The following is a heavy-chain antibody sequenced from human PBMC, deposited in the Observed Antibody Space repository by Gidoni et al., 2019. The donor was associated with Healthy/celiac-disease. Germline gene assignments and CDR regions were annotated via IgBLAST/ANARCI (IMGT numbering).Heavy chain of an antibody. CDR3: AKEGNTMVRGSAREIDY. V-gene: IGHV3-23*01. D-gene: IGHD3-10*01. Sequence: EVQLLESGGGLVQPGGSLRLSCAASGFTFSSYAMSWVRQAPGKGLEWVSAISGSGGSTYYADSVKGRFTISRDNSKNTLYLQMNSLRAEDTAVYYCAKEGNTMVRGSAREIDYWGQGTLVTVSS. CDR1: GFTFSSYA. CDR2: ISGSGGST. J-gene: IGHJ4*02.